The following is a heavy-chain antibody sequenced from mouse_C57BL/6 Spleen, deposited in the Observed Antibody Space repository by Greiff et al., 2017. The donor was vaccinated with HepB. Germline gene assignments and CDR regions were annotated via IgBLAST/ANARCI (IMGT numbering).Heavy chain of an antibody. CDR3: ARSPEYYGSSYDY. V-gene: IGHV1-55*01. J-gene: IGHJ2*01. Sequence: QVQLQQPGAELVKPGASVKMSCKASGYTFTSYWITWVKQRPGQGLEWIGDIYPGSGSTNYNEKFKSKATLTVDTSSSTAYMQLSSLTSEDSAVYYCARSPEYYGSSYDYWGQGTTLTVSS. CDR2: IYPGSGST. D-gene: IGHD1-1*01. CDR1: GYTFTSYW.